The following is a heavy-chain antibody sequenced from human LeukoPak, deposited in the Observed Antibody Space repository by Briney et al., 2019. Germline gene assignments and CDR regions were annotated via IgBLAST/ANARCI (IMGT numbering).Heavy chain of an antibody. CDR3: ARPHCSSTSCYAETQNWFDP. CDR2: IKPNSGGT. Sequence: DSVKVSCKVSGYTFTGYYMHWVRQAPGQGLEWMGRIKPNSGGTNYAQKSQGRVTMTSDTSISTAYMQLSRLRSDDTAVYYCARPHCSSTSCYAETQNWFDPWGQGTLVTVSS. D-gene: IGHD2-2*01. J-gene: IGHJ5*02. CDR1: GYTFTGYY. V-gene: IGHV1-2*06.